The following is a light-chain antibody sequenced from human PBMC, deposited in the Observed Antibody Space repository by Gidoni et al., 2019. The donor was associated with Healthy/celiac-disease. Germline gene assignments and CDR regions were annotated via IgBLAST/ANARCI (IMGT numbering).Light chain of an antibody. CDR1: QSISSY. Sequence: DIQMTQSPSSLSASVGDRVTSTCRASQSISSYLNWYQQKPGKAPKLLIYAASSLQSGVPSKFSGSGSGTDYTLTISSLQPEEFATYYCQRSDSTRGRTFXGXTKVEIK. CDR2: AAS. V-gene: IGKV1-39*01. CDR3: QRSDSTRGRT. J-gene: IGKJ4*01.